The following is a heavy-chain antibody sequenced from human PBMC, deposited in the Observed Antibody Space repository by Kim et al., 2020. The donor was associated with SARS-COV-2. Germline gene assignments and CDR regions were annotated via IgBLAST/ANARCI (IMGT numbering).Heavy chain of an antibody. D-gene: IGHD6-19*01. CDR1: GFTFSSYG. CDR3: ARGYRIAVAGKGSEYFQH. CDR2: IWYDGSNK. J-gene: IGHJ1*01. V-gene: IGHV3-33*08. Sequence: GGSLRLSCAASGFTFSSYGMHWVRQAPGKGLEWVAVIWYDGSNKYYADSVKGRFTISRDNSKNTLYLQMNSLRAEDTAVYYCARGYRIAVAGKGSEYFQHWGQGTLVTVSS.